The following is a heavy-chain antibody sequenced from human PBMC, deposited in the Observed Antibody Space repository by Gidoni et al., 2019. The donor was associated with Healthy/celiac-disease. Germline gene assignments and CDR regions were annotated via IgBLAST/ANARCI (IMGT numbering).Heavy chain of an antibody. Sequence: QVQLVESGGGVVQPGRSLSLSCAAPVFPFSRYAMHWVRQAPGKGLEWVAVISYDGSNKYYAGSVKGRFTISRDNSKNTLYLQMNSLRAEDTAVYYCARGTDSSSWYSWFDPWGQGTLVTVSS. CDR3: ARGTDSSSWYSWFDP. J-gene: IGHJ5*02. D-gene: IGHD6-13*01. V-gene: IGHV3-30-3*01. CDR1: VFPFSRYA. CDR2: ISYDGSNK.